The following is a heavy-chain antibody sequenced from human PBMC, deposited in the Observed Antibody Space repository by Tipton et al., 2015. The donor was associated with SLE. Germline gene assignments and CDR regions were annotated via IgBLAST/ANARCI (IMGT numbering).Heavy chain of an antibody. CDR2: VYYVGGS. D-gene: IGHD3-3*02. CDR1: GGSISTYF. J-gene: IGHJ5*02. V-gene: IGHV4-59*01. CDR3: ASLEDRFGILGVPKGWFGP. Sequence: TLSLTCTISGGSISTYFWSWIRQPPGKGLEWVGYVYYVGGSHYNPYLTSRVPMSVDTSKNQFSLNLTSVTAAAPAVDYCASLEDRFGILGVPKGWFGPWGQGPVVPGSS.